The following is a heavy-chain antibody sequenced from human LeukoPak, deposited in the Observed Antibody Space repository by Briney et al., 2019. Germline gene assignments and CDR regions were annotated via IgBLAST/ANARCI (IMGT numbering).Heavy chain of an antibody. V-gene: IGHV1-69*13. CDR3: ARAMSSGWYSHLYYYYGMDV. Sequence: ASVKVSCKASGGTFSSHAISWVRQAPGQGLEWMGGIIPIFGTANYAQKFQGRVTITADESTSTAYMELSSLRSEDTAVYYCARAMSSGWYSHLYYYYGMDVWGQGTTVTVSS. CDR1: GGTFSSHA. D-gene: IGHD6-19*01. J-gene: IGHJ6*02. CDR2: IIPIFGTA.